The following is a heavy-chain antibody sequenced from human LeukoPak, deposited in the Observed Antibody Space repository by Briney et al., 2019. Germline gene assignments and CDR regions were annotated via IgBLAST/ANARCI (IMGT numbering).Heavy chain of an antibody. J-gene: IGHJ4*02. CDR1: GGTFTNYA. Sequence: SVQFSFHASGGTFTNYALSWVRPAPGQGLQWMGPLIPIFGTTNDEQNFQGRVTITADEPTSTAYMELSSLRSEYTAVYYSARDGDQVGATIWWGQGTLVTVSS. CDR3: ARDGDQVGATIW. CDR2: LIPIFGTT. D-gene: IGHD1-26*01. V-gene: IGHV1-69*13.